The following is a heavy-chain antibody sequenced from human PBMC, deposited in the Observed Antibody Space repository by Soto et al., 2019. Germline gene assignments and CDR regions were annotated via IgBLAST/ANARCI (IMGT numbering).Heavy chain of an antibody. Sequence: GETLKISCKGSGYIFTNYYIAWVRQVPGKGLEWMGLMYPGDSDAKYNPSFQGQVTMSADKSISTAYLQWSSLKASDTAIYYCARPSTTLNYYSAMDVWGQGTTVTVSS. CDR2: MYPGDSDA. J-gene: IGHJ6*02. V-gene: IGHV5-51*01. D-gene: IGHD4-17*01. CDR1: GYIFTNYY. CDR3: ARPSTTLNYYSAMDV.